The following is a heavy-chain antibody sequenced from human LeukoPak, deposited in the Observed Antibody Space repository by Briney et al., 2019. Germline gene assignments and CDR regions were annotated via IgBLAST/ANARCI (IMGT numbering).Heavy chain of an antibody. CDR2: ISSSSSTI. J-gene: IGHJ4*02. Sequence: PGGSLRLSCAASGFTFSRHDMHWVRQAPGKGLEWVSYISSSSSTIYYADSVKGRFTISRDNAKNSLYLQMHSLRAEDTAVYYCARDRSKEGGWFFDYWGQGTLVTVSS. V-gene: IGHV3-48*01. CDR1: GFTFSRHD. D-gene: IGHD6-19*01. CDR3: ARDRSKEGGWFFDY.